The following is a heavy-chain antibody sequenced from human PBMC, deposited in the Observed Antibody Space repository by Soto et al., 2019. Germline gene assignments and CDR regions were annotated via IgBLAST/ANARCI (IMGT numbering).Heavy chain of an antibody. Sequence: QVQLVESGGGVVQPGRSLRLSCAASGFTFSSYGMHWVRQAPGKGLEWVAVIWEDGSNKYYADSVKGRFTIARDNSKNTLYLQMNSLRAEDTAVYYCARDQDFGYYYDYYMDVWGKGTTVTVSS. CDR3: ARDQDFGYYYDYYMDV. CDR1: GFTFSSYG. V-gene: IGHV3-33*01. J-gene: IGHJ6*03. CDR2: IWEDGSNK. D-gene: IGHD3-3*01.